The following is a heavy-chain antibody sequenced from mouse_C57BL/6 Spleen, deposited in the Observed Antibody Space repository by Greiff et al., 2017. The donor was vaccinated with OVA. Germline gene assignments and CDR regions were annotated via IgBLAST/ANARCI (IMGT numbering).Heavy chain of an antibody. Sequence: VQLKQSGPELVKPGASVKIPCKASGYTFTAYNMDWVKQSHGKSLEWIGDINPNNGGTIYNQKFKGKATLTVDKSSSTAYMEHRSLTSEDTAVYYCARWGDYDPYWYFDVWGTGTTVTVSS. CDR1: GYTFTAYN. CDR2: INPNNGGT. J-gene: IGHJ1*03. V-gene: IGHV1-18*01. CDR3: ARWGDYDPYWYFDV. D-gene: IGHD2-4*01.